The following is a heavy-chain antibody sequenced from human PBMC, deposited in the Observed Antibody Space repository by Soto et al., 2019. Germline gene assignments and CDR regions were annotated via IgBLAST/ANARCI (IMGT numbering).Heavy chain of an antibody. CDR2: IYYSGST. CDR3: ARVPRGYSGYDPGREGAPDAWPMNWFDP. CDR1: GGSISSYY. J-gene: IGHJ5*02. V-gene: IGHV4-59*01. D-gene: IGHD5-12*01. Sequence: QVQLQESGPGLVKPSETLSLTCTVSGGSISSYYWSWIRQPPGKGLEWIGYIYYSGSTNYNPSLKSRVTISVDTSKNQFSLKLSSVTAADTAVYYCARVPRGYSGYDPGREGAPDAWPMNWFDPWGQGTLVTVSS.